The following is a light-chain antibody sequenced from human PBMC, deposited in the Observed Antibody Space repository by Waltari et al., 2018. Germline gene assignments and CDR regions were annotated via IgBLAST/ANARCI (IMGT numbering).Light chain of an antibody. V-gene: IGLV2-14*03. Sequence: QSALTQPASVSGSPGQSITISCTGTSSYVSGYNYVSWYQQHPGKAPKLMFYDVSTRPSGVSNRFSCYKSGNTAPLIFSGLEEDDEDNYYSSSYTSSSILVFGAGTKVSVL. CDR1: SSYVSGYNY. CDR2: DVS. CDR3: SSYTSSSILV. J-gene: IGLJ1*01.